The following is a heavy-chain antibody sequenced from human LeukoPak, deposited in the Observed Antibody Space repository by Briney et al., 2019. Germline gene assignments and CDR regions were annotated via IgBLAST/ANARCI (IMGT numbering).Heavy chain of an antibody. Sequence: ASVKVSCKASGYTFTSYDINWVRQATGQGLEWVAWMNPNSGNTGYAQKFQGRVTMTRNTSISTAYMELSSLRSEDTAVYYCARGRGPEYDTRGYWGQGTLVTVSS. CDR1: GYTFTSYD. J-gene: IGHJ4*02. CDR3: ARGRGPEYDTRGY. V-gene: IGHV1-8*01. CDR2: MNPNSGNT. D-gene: IGHD3-22*01.